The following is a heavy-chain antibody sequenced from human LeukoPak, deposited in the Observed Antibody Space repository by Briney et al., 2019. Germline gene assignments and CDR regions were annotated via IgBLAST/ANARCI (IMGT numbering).Heavy chain of an antibody. CDR2: FDPEDGET. Sequence: ASVKVSCKVSGYTLTELSMHWVRQAPGKGLEWMGGFDPEDGETIYAQKFQGRVTMTEDTSTSTAYMELRSLRSDDTAVYYCARVEGAAAAYRFDPWGQGTLVTVSS. CDR3: ARVEGAAAAYRFDP. CDR1: GYTLTELS. V-gene: IGHV1-24*01. J-gene: IGHJ5*02. D-gene: IGHD6-13*01.